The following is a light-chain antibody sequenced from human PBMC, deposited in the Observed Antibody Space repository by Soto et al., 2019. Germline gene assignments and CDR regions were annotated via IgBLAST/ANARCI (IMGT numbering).Light chain of an antibody. V-gene: IGLV2-11*01. CDR1: SSEFGGYNY. J-gene: IGLJ1*01. Sequence: QRDLTQPRSVSGSPGQSGTISCTGNSSEFGGYNYVSWYQQHPGKAPKLMIYDVSKRPSGVPDRFSGSKSGNTASLTISGLQAEDEADYYCCSYAGSYTFVVFGTVSEFTVL. CDR2: DVS. CDR3: CSYAGSYTFVV.